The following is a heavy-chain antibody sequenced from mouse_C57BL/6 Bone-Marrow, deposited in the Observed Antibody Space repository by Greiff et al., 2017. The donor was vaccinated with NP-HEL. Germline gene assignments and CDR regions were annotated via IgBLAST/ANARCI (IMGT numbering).Heavy chain of an antibody. CDR1: GFSLTSYG. CDR3: AKHGDYGSSYVRFAY. J-gene: IGHJ3*01. D-gene: IGHD1-1*01. V-gene: IGHV2-9*01. Sequence: QVQLKESGPGLVAPSQSLSITCTVSGFSLTSYGVDWVRQPPGKGLEWVGVIWGGGSTNYNSALMPRLSISKDNSKSQVFLKTNSLQTDDTAMYYCAKHGDYGSSYVRFAYWGQGTLVTVSA. CDR2: IWGGGST.